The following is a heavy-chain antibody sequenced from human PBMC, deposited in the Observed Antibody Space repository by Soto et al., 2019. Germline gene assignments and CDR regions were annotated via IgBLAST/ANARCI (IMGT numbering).Heavy chain of an antibody. CDR2: INAGNGNT. CDR1: GYTFTSYA. Sequence: ASVRISFKASGYTFTSYATHWVRQAPGQRLEWMGWINAGNGNTKYSQKFQGRVTITRDTSASTAYMELSSLRSEDTAVYYCSRARSYDFWSHHHYFDYWGKGSLVTVSS. J-gene: IGHJ4*02. V-gene: IGHV1-3*01. CDR3: SRARSYDFWSHHHYFDY. D-gene: IGHD3-3*01.